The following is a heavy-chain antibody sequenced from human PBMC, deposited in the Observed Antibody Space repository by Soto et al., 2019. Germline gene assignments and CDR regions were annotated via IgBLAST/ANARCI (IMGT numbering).Heavy chain of an antibody. CDR1: GFTFSSYS. J-gene: IGHJ6*02. CDR2: ISSSSSYI. D-gene: IGHD3-10*01. CDR3: ARRRTAMVLLDYYGMDV. V-gene: IGHV3-21*01. Sequence: GGSLRLSCAASGFTFSSYSMNWVRQAPGKGLEWVSSISSSSSYIYYADSVKGRFTISRDNAKNSLYLQMNSLRAEDTAVYYCARRRTAMVLLDYYGMDVWGQGTTVTVSS.